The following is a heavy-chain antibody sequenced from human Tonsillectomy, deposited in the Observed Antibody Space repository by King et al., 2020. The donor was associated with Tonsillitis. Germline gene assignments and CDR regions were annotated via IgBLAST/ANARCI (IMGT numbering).Heavy chain of an antibody. CDR1: GASTNGYY. CDR3: VRVRSYYDLLFDY. V-gene: IGHV4-59*01. Sequence: VQLQESGPGLVTPSDTLSLTCTVSGASTNGYYWGWILQPPGEGLQWVGHFFHSGDTNYNPSRNGRVTISVDTSKNPVSLRLSSVTAADTAVYYCVRVRSYYDLLFDYWGQGTLVIVSS. D-gene: IGHD3-3*01. J-gene: IGHJ4*02. CDR2: FFHSGDT.